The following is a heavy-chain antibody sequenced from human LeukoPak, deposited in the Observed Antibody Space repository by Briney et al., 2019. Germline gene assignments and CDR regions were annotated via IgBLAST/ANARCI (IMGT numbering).Heavy chain of an antibody. D-gene: IGHD6-19*01. J-gene: IGHJ4*02. CDR2: IYSGGYT. CDR1: GFTFRSYA. CDR3: ARAGITVTGAFDY. Sequence: PGGSLRLSCGASGFTFRSYAMSWVRQAPGKGLEWVSVIYSGGYTYYADSVKGRFTISRDNSKNTLYLQMNSLRAEDTAVYYCARAGITVTGAFDYWGQGTLVTVSS. V-gene: IGHV3-66*01.